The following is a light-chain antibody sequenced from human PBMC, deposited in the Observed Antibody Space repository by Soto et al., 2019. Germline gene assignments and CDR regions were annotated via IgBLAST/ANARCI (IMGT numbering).Light chain of an antibody. CDR2: DNN. V-gene: IGLV1-51*01. CDR3: GTWDSSLGAVL. J-gene: IGLJ2*01. CDR1: SSNIGNNY. Sequence: QSVLTQPPSVSAAPGQPVPNSFSGSSSNIGNNYVSWYQQLTGTAPKLLIYDNNKRPSGMPVRFSGSKSGTSATLGITGLQTGGEDDYYCGTWDSSLGAVLFGGGTQLTVL.